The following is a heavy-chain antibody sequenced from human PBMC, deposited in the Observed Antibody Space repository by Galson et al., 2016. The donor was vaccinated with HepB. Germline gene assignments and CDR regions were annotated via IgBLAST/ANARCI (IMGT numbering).Heavy chain of an antibody. CDR2: IWYDGNNK. V-gene: IGHV3-33*06. D-gene: IGHD2-2*01. CDR3: AKGLAYCSGNSCLSYSDSPGGGMDV. Sequence: SLRLSCAASGFAFSTFGMHWVRQAPGKGLEWLAVIWYDGNNKYYLNSVKGRFTISRDNSKNMLYLQLNSLRVEDTAVYYCAKGLAYCSGNSCLSYSDSPGGGMDVWGQGTTVTVSS. CDR1: GFAFSTFG. J-gene: IGHJ6*01.